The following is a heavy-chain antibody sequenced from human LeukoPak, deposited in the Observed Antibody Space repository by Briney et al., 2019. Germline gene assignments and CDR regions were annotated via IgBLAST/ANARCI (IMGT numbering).Heavy chain of an antibody. CDR3: ARGCSGGSCYSSYYYYYMDV. V-gene: IGHV3-23*01. D-gene: IGHD2-15*01. J-gene: IGHJ6*03. CDR2: VTPDGGGT. CDR1: GFAFSSHA. Sequence: GGSLRLSCAASGFAFSSHAMSWVRQAPGKGLEWVSGVTPDGGGTYYADSVKGRFTISRDNSKSTLYLQMNSLRAEDTAVYYCARGCSGGSCYSSYYYYYMDVWGKGTTVTVSS.